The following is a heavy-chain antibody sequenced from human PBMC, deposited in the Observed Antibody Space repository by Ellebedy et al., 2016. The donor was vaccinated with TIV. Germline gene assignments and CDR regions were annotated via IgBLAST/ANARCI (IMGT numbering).Heavy chain of an antibody. V-gene: IGHV1-2*04. D-gene: IGHD6-19*01. CDR1: GYTFTGYY. J-gene: IGHJ4*02. Sequence: AASVKVSCKASGYTFTGYYMHWVRQAPGQGLEWMGWINPNSGGTNYAQKFQGWVTMTRDTSISTAYMELSSLRSEDTAVYYCARARQWLTPYDYWGQGTLVTVSS. CDR3: ARARQWLTPYDY. CDR2: INPNSGGT.